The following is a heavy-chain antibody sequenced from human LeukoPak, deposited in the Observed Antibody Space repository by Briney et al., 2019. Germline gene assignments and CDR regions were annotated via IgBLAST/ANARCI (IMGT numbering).Heavy chain of an antibody. CDR1: GGSISNYY. D-gene: IGHD1-26*01. CDR3: ARSGSWFDS. V-gene: IGHV4-59*01. Sequence: SETLSLTCTVSGGSISNYYWSWIRQPPGKGLEWIGYIYYRGSTNYNPSLKSRVTISVDMSKNQFSLEVTSVTAADTAVYYCARSGSWFDSWGQGTLVTVSS. J-gene: IGHJ5*01. CDR2: IYYRGST.